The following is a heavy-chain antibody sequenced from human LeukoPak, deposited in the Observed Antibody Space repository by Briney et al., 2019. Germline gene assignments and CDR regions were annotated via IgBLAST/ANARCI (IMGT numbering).Heavy chain of an antibody. V-gene: IGHV1-2*02. CDR2: INSNSGAT. CDR3: ARDLVIGISGGYYSYMDV. D-gene: IGHD1-14*01. Sequence: ASVKVSCKAPGYTFIDHYFHWVRQAPGQGLEWMGWINSNSGATRYAQKFQGRVALTRDTSINTAYMELSSLRSDDTAVYYCARDLVIGISGGYYSYMDVWGKGTTVTVPS. CDR1: GYTFIDHY. J-gene: IGHJ6*03.